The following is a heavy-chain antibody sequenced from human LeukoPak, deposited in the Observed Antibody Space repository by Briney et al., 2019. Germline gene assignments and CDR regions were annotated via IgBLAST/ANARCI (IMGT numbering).Heavy chain of an antibody. CDR3: ATAGRDGYNFDY. CDR1: GFTLSNFA. Sequence: SRSLSWAVSGFTLSNFAIRWDRQLPARGLEWVASIRHVGSNRYHADFVKGRSSLATDNYKNTVYLQISSLRAKDTAVYHCATAGRDGYNFDYWGQGTLVTVSS. D-gene: IGHD5-24*01. CDR2: IRHVGSNR. V-gene: IGHV3-30*02. J-gene: IGHJ4*02.